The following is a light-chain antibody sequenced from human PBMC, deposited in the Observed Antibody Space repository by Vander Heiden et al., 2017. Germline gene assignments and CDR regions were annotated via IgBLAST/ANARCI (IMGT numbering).Light chain of an antibody. CDR3: QQDGSSPHT. V-gene: IGKV3-20*01. CDR1: QSVSSSY. CDR2: GAS. J-gene: IGKJ2*01. Sequence: EIVLTPSPGTLSLCPGERATLSSRASQSVSSSYLAWSPHKPGQAPRLLPYGASSRSTGLPHRFSGSGSGTDFTLTISRLVPEDFAVYSSQQDGSSPHTFGQGTKLEIK.